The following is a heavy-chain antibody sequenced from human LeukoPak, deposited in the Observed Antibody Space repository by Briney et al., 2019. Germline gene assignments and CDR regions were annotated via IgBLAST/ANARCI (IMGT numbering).Heavy chain of an antibody. CDR3: ARPTSWVNYFDP. D-gene: IGHD1-7*01. V-gene: IGHV4-34*01. CDR1: GVSFSGHY. J-gene: IGHJ5*02. CDR2: INHSGGT. Sequence: PSETLSLTCAVFGVSFSGHYWTWLRQPPGKGLEWIGEINHSGGTNYNPSLKSRVTISVDTSKNQFSLKLSSLTAADTAVYYCARPTSWVNYFDPWGQGTLVAVSS.